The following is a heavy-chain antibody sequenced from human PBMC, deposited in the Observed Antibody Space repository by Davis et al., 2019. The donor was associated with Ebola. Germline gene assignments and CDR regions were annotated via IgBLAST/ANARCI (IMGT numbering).Heavy chain of an antibody. CDR1: GFTFRNYW. CDR2: INSDGSTT. J-gene: IGHJ4*02. D-gene: IGHD1-1*01. CDR3: ESETRLGY. V-gene: IGHV3-74*01. Sequence: GSLSLSCAASGFTFRNYWMHWVRQAPGKGLVWVSRINSDGSTTNYADSVKGRFTISRDNAKNTLYLHMNSLRAEDTSVYYCESETRLGYWGQGTLVTVSS.